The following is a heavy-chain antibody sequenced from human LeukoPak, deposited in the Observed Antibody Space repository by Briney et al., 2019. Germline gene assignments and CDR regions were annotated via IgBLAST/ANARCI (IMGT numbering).Heavy chain of an antibody. D-gene: IGHD1-26*01. CDR1: GFTFRGHA. CDR2: ISYDGGKK. CDR3: ARDSAGARDY. Sequence: PGGSLRLSCVGSGFTFRGHAMHWVRQAPGKGLEWVALISYDGGKKYHADSVKGRFTISRDNAKNSLYLQMNSLRDGDTAVYYCARDSAGARDYWGQGTLVTVSS. V-gene: IGHV3-30*04. J-gene: IGHJ4*02.